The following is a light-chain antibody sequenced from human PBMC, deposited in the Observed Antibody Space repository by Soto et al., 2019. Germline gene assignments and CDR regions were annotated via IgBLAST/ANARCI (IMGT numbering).Light chain of an antibody. J-gene: IGLJ1*01. CDR2: EVT. CDR3: CSYAGSRSSI. CDR1: SSDVGTYNL. Sequence: QSALTQPASVSGSPGQSITISCSGTSSDVGTYNLVSWYQQYPGKAPRLMIYEVTKRPSGVSNRFSGSKSGNTASLTISGLQPEDEADYYCCSYAGSRSSIFGTGTKVTV. V-gene: IGLV2-23*02.